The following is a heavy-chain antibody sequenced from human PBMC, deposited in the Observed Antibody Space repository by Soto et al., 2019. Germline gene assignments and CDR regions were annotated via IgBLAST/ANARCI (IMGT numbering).Heavy chain of an antibody. CDR3: AKDQGDY. J-gene: IGHJ4*02. V-gene: IGHV3-30*18. CDR2: ISYDGSDK. CDR1: GFTFSSYG. Sequence: GGSLRLSCAASGFTFSSYGMHWVRQAPGKGLEWVAVISYDGSDKYYADSVKGRFTISRDNSKNTLYLQMNSLRAEDTAVYYCAKDQGDYWGQGTLVTVSS.